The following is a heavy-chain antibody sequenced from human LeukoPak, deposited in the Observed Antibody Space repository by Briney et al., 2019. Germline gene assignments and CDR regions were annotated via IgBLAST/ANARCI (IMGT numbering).Heavy chain of an antibody. D-gene: IGHD3-3*01. V-gene: IGHV4-38-2*01. J-gene: IGHJ2*01. CDR1: GYSISSGYY. Sequence: SETLSLTCAVFGYSISSGYYWGWIRQPPGEGLEWIGSIYHSGNTYYNPSLRSRVTISVDTSKNQFSLKLSSVTAADTAVYYCARSPIVSGYYTRWYFDLWGRGTLVTASS. CDR2: IYHSGNT. CDR3: ARSPIVSGYYTRWYFDL.